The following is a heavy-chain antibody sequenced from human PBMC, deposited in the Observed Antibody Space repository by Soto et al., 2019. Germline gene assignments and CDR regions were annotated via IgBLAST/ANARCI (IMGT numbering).Heavy chain of an antibody. CDR2: ISSSSSYI. V-gene: IGHV3-21*01. Sequence: GGSLRLSCAASGFTFSSYSMNWVRQAPGKGLEWVSSISSSSSYIYYADSVKGRFTISRDNAKNSLYLQMNSLRAEDTAVYYCARDSLVDTAMPHGWVITFGGVIVDAFDLWGQGTMVTVSS. CDR1: GFTFSSYS. CDR3: ARDSLVDTAMPHGWVITFGGVIVDAFDL. D-gene: IGHD3-16*02. J-gene: IGHJ3*01.